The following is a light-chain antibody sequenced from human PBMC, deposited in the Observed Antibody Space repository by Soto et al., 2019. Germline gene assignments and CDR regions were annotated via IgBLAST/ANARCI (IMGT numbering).Light chain of an antibody. J-gene: IGKJ4*01. CDR1: QSVSSN. Sequence: ELVMNHSVDALSVYQGERATLSCRASQSVSSNLAWYQQKPGQAPMLLIYGASTRATVIPARFSGSGSGTEFTLTISRLEPEDFAVYYCQQYNNWPPVTFGGGAKVDVK. CDR3: QQYNNWPPVT. CDR2: GAS. V-gene: IGKV3-15*01.